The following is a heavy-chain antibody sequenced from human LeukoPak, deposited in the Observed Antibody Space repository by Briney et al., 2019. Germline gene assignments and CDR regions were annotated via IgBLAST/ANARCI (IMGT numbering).Heavy chain of an antibody. CDR1: GFTFSSYA. CDR3: ARGYDILTGYYNITPGEGMDV. D-gene: IGHD3-9*01. V-gene: IGHV3-30*04. CDR2: ISYDGSNK. J-gene: IGHJ6*02. Sequence: GGSLRLSCAASGFTFSSYAMHWVRQAPGKGLEWMAVISYDGSNKYYADSVKGRFTISRDNSKNTLYLQMNSLRAEDTAVYYCARGYDILTGYYNITPGEGMDVWGQGTTVTVSS.